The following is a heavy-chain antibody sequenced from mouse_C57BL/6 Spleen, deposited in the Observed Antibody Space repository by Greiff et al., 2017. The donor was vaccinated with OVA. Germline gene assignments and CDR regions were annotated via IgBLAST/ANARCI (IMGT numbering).Heavy chain of an antibody. V-gene: IGHV10-1*01. J-gene: IGHJ4*01. D-gene: IGHD2-4*01. CDR3: VRQADDYGGAMDY. Sequence: EVHLVESGGGLVQPKGSLKLSCAASGFSFNTYAMNWVRQAPGKGLEWVARIRSKSNNYATYYADSVKDRFTISRDDSESMLYLQMNNLKTEDTAMYYCVRQADDYGGAMDYWGQGTSVTVSS. CDR1: GFSFNTYA. CDR2: IRSKSNNYAT.